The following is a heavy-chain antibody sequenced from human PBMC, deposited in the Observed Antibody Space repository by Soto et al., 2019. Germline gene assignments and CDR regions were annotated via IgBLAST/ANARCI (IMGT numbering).Heavy chain of an antibody. Sequence: VQLLESGGAFVQPGGSLRLSCAASGFSINNYAVSWVRQAPGKGLEWVSTFSAGGRADYADSVRGGFSVARDRSQNTVDLQISVLRPEDSAMYYCAKESMPEHYGDTLFDYWGQGTRVTVSS. J-gene: IGHJ4*02. CDR3: AKESMPEHYGDTLFDY. V-gene: IGHV3-23*01. D-gene: IGHD4-17*01. CDR2: FSAGGRA. CDR1: GFSINNYA.